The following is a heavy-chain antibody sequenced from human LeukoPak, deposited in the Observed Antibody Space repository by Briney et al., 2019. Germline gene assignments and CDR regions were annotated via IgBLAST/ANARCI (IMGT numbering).Heavy chain of an antibody. CDR3: ARDHIPRTKKYNWFDP. CDR1: GYTFTGYY. CDR2: INPNSGGT. Sequence: ASVKVSCKASGYTFTGYYMHWVRQAPGQGLEWMGWINPNSGGTNYAQKFQGRVTMTRDTSICTAYMELSRLRSDDTAVYYCARDHIPRTKKYNWFDPWGQGTLVTVSS. V-gene: IGHV1-2*02. J-gene: IGHJ5*02. D-gene: IGHD2-8*01.